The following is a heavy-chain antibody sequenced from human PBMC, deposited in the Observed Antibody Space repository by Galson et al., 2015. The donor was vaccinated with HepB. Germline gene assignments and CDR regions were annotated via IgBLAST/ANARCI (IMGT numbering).Heavy chain of an antibody. V-gene: IGHV3-30*02. D-gene: IGHD6-19*01. CDR2: IRYDGSNK. J-gene: IGHJ4*02. Sequence: SLRLSCAASGFTFNSYGMHWVRQASGKGLEWVAFIRYDGSNKYYADSVKGRFTISRDNSKSTLYLQMNSLRTEDTAVYYCAKKTFTSGWTPFDNWGPGTLVTVSS. CDR3: AKKTFTSGWTPFDN. CDR1: GFTFNSYG.